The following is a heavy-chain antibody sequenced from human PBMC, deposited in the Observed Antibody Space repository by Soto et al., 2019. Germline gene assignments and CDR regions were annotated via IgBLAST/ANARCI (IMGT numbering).Heavy chain of an antibody. CDR1: GFTFSSYA. CDR2: ISYDGSNK. CDR3: ARAGKYNWGVAYGMDV. D-gene: IGHD1-1*01. J-gene: IGHJ6*01. Sequence: QVQLVESGGGVVQPGRSLRLSCAASGFTFSSYAMHWVRQAPGKGLEWVAVISYDGSNKYYADSVKGRFTISRDNSKNTLYLQMNSLRAEDTAVYYCARAGKYNWGVAYGMDVW. V-gene: IGHV3-30-3*01.